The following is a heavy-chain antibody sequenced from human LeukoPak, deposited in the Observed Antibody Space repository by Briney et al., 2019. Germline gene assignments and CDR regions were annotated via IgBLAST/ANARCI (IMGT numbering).Heavy chain of an antibody. V-gene: IGHV4-4*02. Sequence: SETLSLTCAVSGGSVSSSNWWSWVRQPPGKGLEWIGEIYHSGSTNYNPSLKSRVTISVDKSKNQFSLKLSSVTAADTAVYYCAVGGVYLRGGAEAFDIWGQGTMVTVSS. J-gene: IGHJ3*02. CDR2: IYHSGST. D-gene: IGHD3-10*01. CDR3: AVGGVYLRGGAEAFDI. CDR1: GGSVSSSNW.